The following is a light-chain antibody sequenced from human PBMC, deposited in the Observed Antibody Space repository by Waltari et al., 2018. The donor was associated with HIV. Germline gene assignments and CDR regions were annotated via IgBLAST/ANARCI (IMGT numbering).Light chain of an antibody. CDR1: QSISNW. CDR2: KAS. J-gene: IGKJ1*01. V-gene: IGKV1-5*03. Sequence: DIQMTQSPSTLSASVGDRVTITCRASQSISNWLAWYQQKPGKAPKLLIYKASSLESGVPSRFSGSGSGTEFTLTISSLQPDDFATYYCQQYNSYIRTFGQGTKVEI. CDR3: QQYNSYIRT.